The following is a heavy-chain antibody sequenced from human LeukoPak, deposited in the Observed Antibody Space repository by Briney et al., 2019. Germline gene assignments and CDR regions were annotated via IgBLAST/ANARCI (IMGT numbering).Heavy chain of an antibody. V-gene: IGHV4-31*03. D-gene: IGHD3-10*01. CDR2: IYYSGST. Sequence: SETLSLTCTVSGGSFSSGGYYWSWIRQHPGKGLEWIGYIYYSGSTYYNPSLKSRVTMSVDTSKNQFSLKVSSVTAADTAVYYCARQTFGDLYFDSWGQGTLVIVSS. CDR3: ARQTFGDLYFDS. CDR1: GGSFSSGGYY. J-gene: IGHJ4*02.